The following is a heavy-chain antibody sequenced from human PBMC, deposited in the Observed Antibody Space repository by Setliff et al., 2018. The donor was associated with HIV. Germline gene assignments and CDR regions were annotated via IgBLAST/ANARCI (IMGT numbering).Heavy chain of an antibody. CDR2: ISGSDGST. V-gene: IGHV3-23*01. CDR3: AKDPAATDAFDI. Sequence: GGSLRLSCAASGFTFSNYAMTWVRQTPGKGLECVSVISGSDGSTYYADSVKGRFTISRDNSKNTLDLHMNNLRAEDTALYYCAKDPAATDAFDIWGQGTMVTVSS. D-gene: IGHD2-2*01. J-gene: IGHJ3*02. CDR1: GFTFSNYA.